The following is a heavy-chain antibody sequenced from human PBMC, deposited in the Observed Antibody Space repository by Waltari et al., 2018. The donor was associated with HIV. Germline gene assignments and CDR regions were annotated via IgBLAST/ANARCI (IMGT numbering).Heavy chain of an antibody. D-gene: IGHD3-22*01. CDR3: TTDEFYYGNSGYFDY. J-gene: IGHJ4*02. CDR2: IKSKADGGTT. Sequence: EVQLVESGGDLVKPGGCLRLTCGASGFTFSNAWMRWIRQAPGKGPEWVGRIKSKADGGTTDYAAPVKGRFTISRDDSKNTLYLQMNSLRFEDTAVYYCTTDEFYYGNSGYFDYWGQGTLITVSS. V-gene: IGHV3-15*05. CDR1: GFTFSNAW.